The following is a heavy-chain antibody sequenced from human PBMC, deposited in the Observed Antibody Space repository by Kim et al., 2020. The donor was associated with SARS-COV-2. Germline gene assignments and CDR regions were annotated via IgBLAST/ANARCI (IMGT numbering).Heavy chain of an antibody. J-gene: IGHJ4*02. V-gene: IGHV3-23*01. D-gene: IGHD3-9*01. Sequence: GGSLRLSCAASGFTFSSYAMSWVRQAPGKGLERVSAISGSGGSTYYADSVKGRFTISRDNSKNTLYLQMNSLRAEDTAVYYCAKDTPLYYDILTGYYTKYYFDYWGQGTLVTVSS. CDR3: AKDTPLYYDILTGYYTKYYFDY. CDR2: ISGSGGST. CDR1: GFTFSSYA.